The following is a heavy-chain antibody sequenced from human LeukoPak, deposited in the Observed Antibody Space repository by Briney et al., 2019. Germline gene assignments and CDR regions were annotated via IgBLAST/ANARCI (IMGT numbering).Heavy chain of an antibody. J-gene: IGHJ4*02. CDR3: ARHNPYCSGGSCYDGGDY. D-gene: IGHD2-15*01. V-gene: IGHV4-59*08. CDR1: GVSISSYY. Sequence: PSETLSLTGTVSGVSISSYYWSWLRQPPGKGLEWFGYIYYSGSTNYNPSLKSPVTISVDTFKNHFSLKMSSVTAADMAVYYCARHNPYCSGGSCYDGGDYWGQGTLVTVSS. CDR2: IYYSGST.